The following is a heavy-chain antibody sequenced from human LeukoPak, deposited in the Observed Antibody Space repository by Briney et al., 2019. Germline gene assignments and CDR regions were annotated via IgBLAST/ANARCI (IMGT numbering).Heavy chain of an antibody. Sequence: PGGSLRLSCAASGFTFDDHTMHWVRHAPGKGLEWVSLISWDGGVTKYVGSVKGRFTISRDNSKNSLYLQMNSLRTEDTALYYCAKSDHRGGGFNYDYWGQGTLVTVSS. J-gene: IGHJ4*02. CDR1: GFTFDDHT. V-gene: IGHV3-43*01. CDR2: ISWDGGVT. D-gene: IGHD5-24*01. CDR3: AKSDHRGGGFNYDY.